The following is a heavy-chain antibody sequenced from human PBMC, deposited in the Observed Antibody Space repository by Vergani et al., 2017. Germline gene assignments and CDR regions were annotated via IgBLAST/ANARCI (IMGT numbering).Heavy chain of an antibody. V-gene: IGHV3-13*01. J-gene: IGHJ4*02. CDR1: GFTFSTYD. CDR2: IGTAGDT. CDR3: ARRDSSSPALDY. Sequence: EVQLVESGGGLVQPGGSLRLSCAASGFTFSTYDMPWVRQATGKGLEWVSAIGTAGDTYYPGSVKGRFTISRENAQNPLYLQMNGLRAGDTAVYYCARRDSSSPALDYWGQGTLVTVSS. D-gene: IGHD6-6*01.